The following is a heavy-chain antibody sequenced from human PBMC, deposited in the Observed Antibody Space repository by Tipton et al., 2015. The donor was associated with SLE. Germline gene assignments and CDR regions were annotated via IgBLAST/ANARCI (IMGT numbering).Heavy chain of an antibody. CDR1: GGSISSNSYY. Sequence: GLMKPSETLSLTCTVSGGSISSNSYYWGWIRQPPGKGLEWIGRIYYSGSSYYNPSLKSRVTISGDTSKNQFSLKLSSVTAADTAVYYCASGEGDPKYFDYWGQGTLVTVSS. CDR2: IYYSGSS. V-gene: IGHV4-39*07. CDR3: ASGEGDPKYFDY. J-gene: IGHJ4*02. D-gene: IGHD3-16*01.